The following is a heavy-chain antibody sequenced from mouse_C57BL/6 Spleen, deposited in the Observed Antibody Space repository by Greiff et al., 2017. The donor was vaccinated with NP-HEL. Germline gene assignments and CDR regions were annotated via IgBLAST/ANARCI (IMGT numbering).Heavy chain of an antibody. V-gene: IGHV14-3*01. CDR3: AFYDYDEDYFDY. J-gene: IGHJ2*01. CDR1: GFNIKNTY. Sequence: VQLKESVAELVRPGASVKLSCTASGFNIKNTYMHWVKQRPEQGLEWIGRIDPANGNTKYAPKFQGKATITADTSSNTAYLQLSSLTSEDTAIYYCAFYDYDEDYFDYWGQGTTLTVSS. CDR2: IDPANGNT. D-gene: IGHD2-4*01.